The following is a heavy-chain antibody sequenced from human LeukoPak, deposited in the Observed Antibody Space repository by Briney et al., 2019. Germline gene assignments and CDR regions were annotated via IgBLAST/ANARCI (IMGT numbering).Heavy chain of an antibody. V-gene: IGHV3-48*02. CDR2: ISSSSSTI. CDR1: GFTFSNYA. CDR3: ARDGSSGYYSRRNWFDP. J-gene: IGHJ5*02. Sequence: PGGSLRLSCAASGFTFSNYAMNWVRQAPGKGLEWVSYISSSSSTIYYADSVKGRFTISRDNAKNSLYLQMNSLRDEDTAVYYCARDGSSGYYSRRNWFDPWGQGTLVTVSS. D-gene: IGHD3-22*01.